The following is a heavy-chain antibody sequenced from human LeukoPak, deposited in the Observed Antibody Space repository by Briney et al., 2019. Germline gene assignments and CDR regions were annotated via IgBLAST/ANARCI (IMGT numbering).Heavy chain of an antibody. CDR1: GGSIGSSSYY. CDR2: IYYSGST. CDR3: AVAGHGWDY. D-gene: IGHD6-19*01. J-gene: IGHJ4*02. V-gene: IGHV4-39*07. Sequence: SETLSLTCTVSGGSIGSSSYYWGWIRQPPGKGLEWIGSIYYSGSTYYNPSLKSRVTISVDTSKNQFSLKLSSVTAADTAVYYCAVAGHGWDYWGQGTLVTVSS.